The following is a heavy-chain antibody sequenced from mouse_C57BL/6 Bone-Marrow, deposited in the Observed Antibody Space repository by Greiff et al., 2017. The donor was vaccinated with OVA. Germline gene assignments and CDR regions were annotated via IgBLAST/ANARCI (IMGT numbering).Heavy chain of an antibody. V-gene: IGHV1-81*01. J-gene: IGHJ4*01. CDR2: IYPRSGNT. D-gene: IGHD1-1*01. CDR1: GYTFTSYG. Sequence: QVQLQQSGAELARPGASVKLSCKASGYTFTSYGISWVKQRTGQGLEWIGEIYPRSGNTYYNEKFKGKATLNADKSSSTAYMELRSLTSEDAAVYYWARLYYYGRMDYWGQGTSVTVSS. CDR3: ARLYYYGRMDY.